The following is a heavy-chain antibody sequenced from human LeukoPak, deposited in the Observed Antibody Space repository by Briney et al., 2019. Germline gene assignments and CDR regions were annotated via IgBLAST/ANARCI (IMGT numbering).Heavy chain of an antibody. CDR2: MSPNSGDT. J-gene: IGHJ4*02. V-gene: IGHV1-8*01. CDR3: ARGPPNRGPDF. D-gene: IGHD1-14*01. CDR1: GYTFTSYD. Sequence: ASVKVSCKASGYTFTSYDINWERQATGQGLEWMGWMSPNSGDTGYAQKFQGRVTMTRNTSISTAYLGLSSLRSEDTAMYYSARGPPNRGPDFLGQGTLITVSS.